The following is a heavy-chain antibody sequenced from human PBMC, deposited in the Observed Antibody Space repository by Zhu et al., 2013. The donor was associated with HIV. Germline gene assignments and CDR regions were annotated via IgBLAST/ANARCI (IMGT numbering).Heavy chain of an antibody. CDR3: ARIGRDLRFLEWLLWEY. CDR2: IIPIFGTA. V-gene: IGHV1-69*01. J-gene: IGHJ4*02. Sequence: HVQLVQSGAEVKKPGASVKVSCKTSGYLFSDFYLHWVRQAPGQGLEWMGGIIPIFGTANYAQKFQGRVTITADESMSTVYMEVSSLRSEDTAVYYCARIGRDLRFLEWLLWEYWGQGTLVTVSS. CDR1: GYLFSDFY. D-gene: IGHD3-3*01.